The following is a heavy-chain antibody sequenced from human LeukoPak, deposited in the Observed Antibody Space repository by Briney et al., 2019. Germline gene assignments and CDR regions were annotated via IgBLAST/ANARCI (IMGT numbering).Heavy chain of an antibody. CDR3: AKDDRGNEAPFDY. CDR2: ISYDGTNK. V-gene: IGHV3-30*18. Sequence: SGGSLRLSCAASGFTFSNYDMHWVRQAPGKGLEWVAVISYDGTNKYYADSVKGRFTISRDNYNNTLPLQMNSLRAEDTAVYYCAKDDRGNEAPFDYWGQGTLVTVSS. J-gene: IGHJ4*02. CDR1: GFTFSNYD.